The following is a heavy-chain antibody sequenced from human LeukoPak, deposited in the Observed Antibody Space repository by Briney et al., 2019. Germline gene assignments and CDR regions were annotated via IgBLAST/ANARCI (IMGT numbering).Heavy chain of an antibody. Sequence: GGSLRLSCAASGFTLSDYYMSWIRQAPGKGLEWVSYISSSGSTIYYADSVKGRFTISRDNSKNTLYLQMNSLRVEDTAVYYCAKIAETSGTYGQGFDYWGQGTLVTVSS. CDR3: AKIAETSGTYGQGFDY. CDR1: GFTLSDYY. D-gene: IGHD1-26*01. CDR2: ISSSGSTI. J-gene: IGHJ4*02. V-gene: IGHV3-11*01.